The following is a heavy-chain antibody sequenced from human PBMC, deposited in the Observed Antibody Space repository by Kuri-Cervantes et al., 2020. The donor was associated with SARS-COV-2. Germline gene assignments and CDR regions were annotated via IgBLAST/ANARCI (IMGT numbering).Heavy chain of an antibody. CDR2: INPDGSYT. Sequence: GESLKISCAASGFTFSGHWIHWVRQAPGKGLVWVSRINPDGSYTNNADSVKGRFTISSDNAKNSLYLQMNSLRAEDTAVYYCASCTLPPYYYDSSGYYYYYYYGMDVWGQGTTVTVSS. V-gene: IGHV3-74*01. CDR3: ASCTLPPYYYDSSGYYYYYYYGMDV. J-gene: IGHJ6*02. D-gene: IGHD3-22*01. CDR1: GFTFSGHW.